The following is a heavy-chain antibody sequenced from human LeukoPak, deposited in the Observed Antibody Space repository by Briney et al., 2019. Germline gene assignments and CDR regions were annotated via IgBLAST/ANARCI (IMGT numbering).Heavy chain of an antibody. Sequence: GESLKISCKGSGYSFTSYWISWVRQMPGKGLEWMGRIDPSDSYTNYSPSFQGHVTISADKSISTAYLQWSSLKASDTAMYYCARQVGVAAAGTRSNWFDPWGQGTLVTVSS. CDR1: GYSFTSYW. J-gene: IGHJ5*02. D-gene: IGHD6-13*01. CDR3: ARQVGVAAAGTRSNWFDP. CDR2: IDPSDSYT. V-gene: IGHV5-10-1*01.